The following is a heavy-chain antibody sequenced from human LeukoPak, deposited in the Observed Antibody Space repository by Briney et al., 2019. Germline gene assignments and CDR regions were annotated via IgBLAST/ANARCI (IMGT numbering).Heavy chain of an antibody. V-gene: IGHV1-46*01. J-gene: IGHJ5*02. CDR2: INPRSDST. CDR3: ARYGSGSYYGGTNWFDP. D-gene: IGHD3-10*01. Sequence: ASVKVSCKASGYTFTSYYIHWVRQAPGQGLEWVGVINPRSDSTTYAQQFQGRVTVTRDMSASTVYMEVSSLRSEDTAVYYCARYGSGSYYGGTNWFDPWGQGTLVTVSS. CDR1: GYTFTSYY.